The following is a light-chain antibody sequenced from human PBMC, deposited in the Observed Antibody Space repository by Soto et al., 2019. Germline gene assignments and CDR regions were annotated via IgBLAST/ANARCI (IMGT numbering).Light chain of an antibody. CDR3: SSYSSSAFVV. CDR1: SSDVGTYNY. V-gene: IGLV2-14*01. J-gene: IGLJ2*01. Sequence: QSALTQPASVSGSPGQSITISCTGTSSDVGTYNYVSWYQQHPGKAPKLIIYGVTNRPSGVSNRFSGSKCGNTASLTISGLQAEDGAGYLCSSYSSSAFVVFGGGTKVTVL. CDR2: GVT.